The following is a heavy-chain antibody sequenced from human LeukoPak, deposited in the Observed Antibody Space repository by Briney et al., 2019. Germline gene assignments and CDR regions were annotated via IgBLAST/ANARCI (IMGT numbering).Heavy chain of an antibody. CDR3: ARSSIFGAVLFSN. Sequence: SQTLSLTCTVFGGSINSGISYCSWIRQPAGKGLEWIGRIHPSGGTNYNPSLKDRVTMSLDTSKSQFSLKLTSVTAADTAVYYCARSSIFGAVLFSNWGRGTLVTVSS. V-gene: IGHV4-61*02. CDR2: IHPSGGT. J-gene: IGHJ4*01. CDR1: GGSINSGISY. D-gene: IGHD3-3*01.